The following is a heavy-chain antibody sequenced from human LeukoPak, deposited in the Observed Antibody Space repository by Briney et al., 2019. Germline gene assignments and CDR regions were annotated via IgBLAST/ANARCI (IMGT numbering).Heavy chain of an antibody. V-gene: IGHV3-74*01. D-gene: IGHD3-10*01. CDR1: GFTFSSYW. CDR2: INSDGSST. Sequence: PGGSLRLSCAASGFTFSSYWMHWVRQAPGKGLVWVSRINSDGSSTSYADSVKGRFTISRDNAKNTLYLQMNSLRAEDTAVYYCARVSGDYEVRGVLVYYFDYWGQGTLVTVSS. J-gene: IGHJ4*02. CDR3: ARVSGDYEVRGVLVYYFDY.